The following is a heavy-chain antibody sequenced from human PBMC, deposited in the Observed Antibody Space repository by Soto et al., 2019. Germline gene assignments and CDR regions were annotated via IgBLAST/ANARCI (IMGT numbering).Heavy chain of an antibody. CDR1: GGTFSSYA. J-gene: IGHJ4*02. Sequence: AASVKVSCKASGGTFSSYAISWVRQAPGQGLEWMGGIIPIFGTANYAQKFQGRVTITADKSTSTAYMELSSLRSEDTAVYYCARFAPVAGDYWGQGTLVTVSS. CDR2: IIPIFGTA. D-gene: IGHD6-19*01. CDR3: ARFAPVAGDY. V-gene: IGHV1-69*06.